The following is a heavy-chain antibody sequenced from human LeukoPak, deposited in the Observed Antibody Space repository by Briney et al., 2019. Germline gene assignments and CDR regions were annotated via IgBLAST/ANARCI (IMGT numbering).Heavy chain of an antibody. CDR3: ARRWNYGRNYYIDV. CDR1: GGSFSNYY. V-gene: IGHV4-34*01. D-gene: IGHD1-7*01. CDR2: INDSGRT. J-gene: IGHJ6*03. Sequence: SETLSLTCAVYGGSFSNYYWSWIRQPPGKGLEWIGEINDSGRTNYNPSLMSRVTVSVDTSKNQFSLRLTSVTATDTAVYYCARRWNYGRNYYIDVWGNGATVSFSS.